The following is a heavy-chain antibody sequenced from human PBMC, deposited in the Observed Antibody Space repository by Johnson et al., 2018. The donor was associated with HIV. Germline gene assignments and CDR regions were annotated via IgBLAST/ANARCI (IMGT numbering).Heavy chain of an antibody. Sequence: QVQLVESGGGVVQPGRSLRLSCAASGFTFSSYAMHWVRQAPGKGLELVAVISYDGSNKYYADSVKGRFTISRDNSKNTLYLQMNSLRAEDTAVYYCAREGQEFNDAFGIWGQGTMVTVSS. V-gene: IGHV3-30*04. CDR3: AREGQEFNDAFGI. J-gene: IGHJ3*02. CDR2: ISYDGSNK. D-gene: IGHD3-10*01. CDR1: GFTFSSYA.